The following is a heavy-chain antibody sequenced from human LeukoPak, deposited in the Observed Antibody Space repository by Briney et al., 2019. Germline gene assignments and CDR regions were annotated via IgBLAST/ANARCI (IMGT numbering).Heavy chain of an antibody. CDR1: GFTFSSYA. Sequence: GRSLRLSCAASGFTFSSYAMHWVRQAPGKGLEWVAVISYDGSNKYYADSVKGRFTISRDNSKNTLYLQMNSLRAEDTAVYYCARDNIRFLEWVGYMDVWGKGTTVTVSS. CDR2: ISYDGSNK. J-gene: IGHJ6*03. D-gene: IGHD3-3*01. CDR3: ARDNIRFLEWVGYMDV. V-gene: IGHV3-30*04.